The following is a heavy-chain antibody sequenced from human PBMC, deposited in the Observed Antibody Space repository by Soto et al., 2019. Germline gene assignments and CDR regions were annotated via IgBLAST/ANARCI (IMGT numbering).Heavy chain of an antibody. D-gene: IGHD2-15*01. CDR3: ATDVYCSGGSCYFDP. J-gene: IGHJ5*02. CDR1: GGSISSSSYY. V-gene: IGHV4-39*01. CDR2: IYYSGST. Sequence: QLQLQESGPGLVKPSETLSLTCTVSGGSISSSSYYWGWIRQPPGKGLEWIGSIYYSGSTYYNPSLKSRVTISVDTSKNQFSLKLSSVTAADTAVYYCATDVYCSGGSCYFDPWGQGTLVTVSS.